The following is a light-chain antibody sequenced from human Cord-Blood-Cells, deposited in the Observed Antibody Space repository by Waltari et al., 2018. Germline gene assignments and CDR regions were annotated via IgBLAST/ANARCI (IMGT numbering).Light chain of an antibody. Sequence: SYELTQPPSVSVSPGQTASITCTGDKLGDKYACWYQPKPGQSPVLVIYQDSKRPSGIPERFSGSNSGNTATLTISGTQAMDEADYYCQAWDSSIYVFGTGTKVTVL. J-gene: IGLJ1*01. CDR3: QAWDSSIYV. V-gene: IGLV3-1*01. CDR1: KLGDKY. CDR2: QDS.